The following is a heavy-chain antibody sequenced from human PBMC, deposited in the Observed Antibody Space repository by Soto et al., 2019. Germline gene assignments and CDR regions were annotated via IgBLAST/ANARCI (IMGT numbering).Heavy chain of an antibody. D-gene: IGHD3-22*01. Sequence: ASVKVSCKASGYTFTSYYMHWVRQAPGQGLEWMGIINPSGGSTSYAQKFQGRVTITRDTSTSTVYMELSSLRSEDTAVYYCAREDVVYYDSSGYGSLQHWGQGTLVTVSS. CDR3: AREDVVYYDSSGYGSLQH. CDR1: GYTFTSYY. J-gene: IGHJ1*01. CDR2: INPSGGST. V-gene: IGHV1-46*01.